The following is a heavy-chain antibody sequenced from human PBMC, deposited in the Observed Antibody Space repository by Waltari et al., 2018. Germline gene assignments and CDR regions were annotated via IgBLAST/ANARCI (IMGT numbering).Heavy chain of an antibody. CDR1: ALSVSHAW. Sequence: EVNMLDSGGGLVTPGGSPRLSCAVSALSVSHAWINWVRQAPGGGLEWVGRIKSKTESSTTDSAGAVNGRFTISRDDSKNMFSLQMNSRKTEHASVYYCSGLSITYSRTSGGQGTRGTVAS. CDR3: SGLSITYSRTS. J-gene: IGHJ4*02. V-gene: IGHV3-15*07. D-gene: IGHD2-21*01. CDR2: IKSKTESSTT.